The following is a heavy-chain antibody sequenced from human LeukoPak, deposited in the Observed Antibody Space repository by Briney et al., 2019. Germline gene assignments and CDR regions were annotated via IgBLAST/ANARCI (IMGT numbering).Heavy chain of an antibody. CDR1: GFTFSTYY. Sequence: GGSLRLSCAASGFTFSTYYMNWVRQAPGKGLEWVSFINGSSSYIYYTDSVKGRFTISRDNAKNSLFLQMNSLRDEDTAVYYCASGFSSSPDFDYWGQGTLVTVPS. V-gene: IGHV3-21*01. CDR2: INGSSSYI. J-gene: IGHJ4*02. D-gene: IGHD6-6*01. CDR3: ASGFSSSPDFDY.